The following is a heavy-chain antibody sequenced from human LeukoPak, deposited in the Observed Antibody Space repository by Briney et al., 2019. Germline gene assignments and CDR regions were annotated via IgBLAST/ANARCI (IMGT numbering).Heavy chain of an antibody. Sequence: ASVKVSCKASGYTFTGYYMHWLRQAPGQGLEWMARIHPKTGVTNYAERFQGRLSLTRDTSISTLYMELNSLTSDDTAVYYCARDHNWGPDYWGQGTLVSVSS. CDR3: ARDHNWGPDY. CDR1: GYTFTGYY. CDR2: IHPKTGVT. J-gene: IGHJ4*02. V-gene: IGHV1-2*06. D-gene: IGHD7-27*01.